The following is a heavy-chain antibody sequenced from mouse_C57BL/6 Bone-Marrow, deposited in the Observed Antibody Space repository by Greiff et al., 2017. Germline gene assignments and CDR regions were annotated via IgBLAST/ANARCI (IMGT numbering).Heavy chain of an antibody. CDR3: ARLSDGY. Sequence: VQLKQSGAELVRPGASVKLSCTASGFTFNDYYMDWVQQRPEQGLEWIGWIDPESGDTDYASKFPGKATITEDTSSNTAYLQLSSLTSEDTAVXYCARLSDGYWGQGTTVTVSS. J-gene: IGHJ2*01. D-gene: IGHD2-3*01. CDR1: GFTFNDYY. V-gene: IGHV14-4*01. CDR2: IDPESGDT.